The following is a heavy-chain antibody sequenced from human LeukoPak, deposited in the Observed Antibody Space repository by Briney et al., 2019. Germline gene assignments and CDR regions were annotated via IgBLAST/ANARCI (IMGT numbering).Heavy chain of an antibody. D-gene: IGHD3-10*01. CDR1: GYTFSDYV. CDR3: ARDVIRGDDQGWFDP. Sequence: GASVKVSCKASGYTFSDYVIHWVRQAPGQGLECMGWINPKSGGTNDVQKFQGRVTMTRDTSINTVYMELSSLNSDDTAMYSCARDVIRGDDQGWFDPWGQGTLVTVSS. V-gene: IGHV1-2*02. J-gene: IGHJ5*02. CDR2: INPKSGGT.